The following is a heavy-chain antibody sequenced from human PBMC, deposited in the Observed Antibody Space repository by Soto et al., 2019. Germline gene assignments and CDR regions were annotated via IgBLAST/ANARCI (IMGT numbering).Heavy chain of an antibody. J-gene: IGHJ4*02. D-gene: IGHD5-18*01. CDR3: AAGGRDGYIR. CDR2: IIPILGTT. CDR1: RDTFDSYA. Sequence: ASVKVSCKTSRDTFDSYAITWVRQAPGQGLEWMGGIIPILGTTKYAQKFQGRVTMTADESTNTAHMELSSLRFEDRAMYYCAAGGRDGYIRWGQGTQVTV. V-gene: IGHV1-69*13.